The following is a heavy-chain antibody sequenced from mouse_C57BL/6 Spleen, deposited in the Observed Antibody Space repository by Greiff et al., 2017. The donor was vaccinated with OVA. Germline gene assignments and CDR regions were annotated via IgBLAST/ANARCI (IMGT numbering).Heavy chain of an antibody. D-gene: IGHD6-1*01. J-gene: IGHJ1*03. CDR3: ARRNLWGWYFDV. Sequence: VQLQQSGPELVKPGASVKISCKASGYTFTDYYMNWVKQSHGKSLEWIGDINPNNGGTSYNQKFKGKATLTVDKSSSTAYMELRSLTSEDSAVDYCARRNLWGWYFDVWGTGTTVTVSS. CDR1: GYTFTDYY. V-gene: IGHV1-26*01. CDR2: INPNNGGT.